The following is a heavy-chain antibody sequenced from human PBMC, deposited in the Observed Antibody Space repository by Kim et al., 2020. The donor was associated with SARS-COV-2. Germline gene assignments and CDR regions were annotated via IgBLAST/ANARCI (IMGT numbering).Heavy chain of an antibody. CDR2: IYPGDSDT. CDR3: ASGSITMVRGVDPQDFQH. J-gene: IGHJ1*01. V-gene: IGHV5-51*01. D-gene: IGHD3-10*01. Sequence: GESLKISCKGSGYSFTSYWIGWVRQMPGKGLEWMGIIYPGDSDTRYSPSFQGQVTISADKSISTAYLQWSSLKASDTAMYYCASGSITMVRGVDPQDFQHWGQGTLVTVSS. CDR1: GYSFTSYW.